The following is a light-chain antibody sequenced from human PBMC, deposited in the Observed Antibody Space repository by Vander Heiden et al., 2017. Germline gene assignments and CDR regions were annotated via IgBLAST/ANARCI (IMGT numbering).Light chain of an antibody. V-gene: IGLV2-14*01. J-gene: IGLJ3*02. CDR3: SSYTNTNTWV. CDR2: EVT. CDR1: SSDIGLFNY. Sequence: QSALTQPASVSWSPGQAITISCTGTSSDIGLFNYVSWYRHHPGEAPKLLISEVTNRPSGVSNRFSGSKSGNTASLTISGLQAEDEADYYCSSYTNTNTWVFGGGTKLTVL.